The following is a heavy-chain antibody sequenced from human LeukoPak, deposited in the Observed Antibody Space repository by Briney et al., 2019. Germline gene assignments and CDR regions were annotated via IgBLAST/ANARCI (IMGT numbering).Heavy chain of an antibody. D-gene: IGHD3-9*01. J-gene: IGHJ6*02. V-gene: IGHV4-39*07. CDR2: IYYSGST. Sequence: PSETLTLTCTVSGGSISSSSYYWGWIRQPPGKGLEWIGSIYYSGSTYHNPSLKSRVTLSVDTSKNQFSLKLSSVTAADTAVYYCARRAYVGVRYFGYGMDVWGQGTTVTVSS. CDR1: GGSISSSSYY. CDR3: ARRAYVGVRYFGYGMDV.